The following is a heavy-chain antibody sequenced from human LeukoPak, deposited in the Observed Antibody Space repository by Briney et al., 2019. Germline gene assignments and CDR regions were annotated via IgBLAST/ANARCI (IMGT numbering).Heavy chain of an antibody. V-gene: IGHV1-2*02. CDR1: GYTFTAYY. CDR3: ARGDVVESLDY. Sequence: GASVKVPCKASGYTFTAYYIHWVRQAPGQGLEWMAWINPNSGGTNYAQKFQGRVTMTRDTSISTAYMELSRLRSDDTAIYYCARGDVVESLDYWGQGTLVTVSS. D-gene: IGHD3-16*02. J-gene: IGHJ4*02. CDR2: INPNSGGT.